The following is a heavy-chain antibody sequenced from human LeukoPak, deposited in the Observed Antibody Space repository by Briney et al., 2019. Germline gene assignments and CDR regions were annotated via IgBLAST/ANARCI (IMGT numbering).Heavy chain of an antibody. Sequence: PGGSLRLSCAASGFTFSTYWMTWVRQAPGKGLESVANIKQDGSERYYVDSVKGRFTISRDNAKNSLYLQMNSLRAEDTAVYYCARVSSTRFFDYWGQGALVTVSS. V-gene: IGHV3-7*01. J-gene: IGHJ4*02. CDR3: ARVSSTRFFDY. D-gene: IGHD3-3*01. CDR2: IKQDGSER. CDR1: GFTFSTYW.